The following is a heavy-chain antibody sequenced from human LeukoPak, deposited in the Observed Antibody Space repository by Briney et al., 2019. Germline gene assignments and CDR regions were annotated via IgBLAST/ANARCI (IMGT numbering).Heavy chain of an antibody. Sequence: GASVKVSCKASGYTFTSYGISWVRQAPGQGLEWMGWISAYNGNTNYAQKLQGRVTMTTDTSTSTAYMELRSLRSDDTAVYYCAKTSYDILTGYGSLDYWGQGTLVTVSS. V-gene: IGHV1-18*01. CDR3: AKTSYDILTGYGSLDY. CDR1: GYTFTSYG. CDR2: ISAYNGNT. D-gene: IGHD3-9*01. J-gene: IGHJ4*02.